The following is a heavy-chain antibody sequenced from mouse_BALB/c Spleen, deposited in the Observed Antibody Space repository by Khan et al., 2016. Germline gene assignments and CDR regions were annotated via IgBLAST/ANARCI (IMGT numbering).Heavy chain of an antibody. V-gene: IGHV5-4*02. CDR2: ISDGGSYT. D-gene: IGHD2-4*01. CDR3: AREGLRRGFAY. CDR1: GLTFSDYY. Sequence: EVELVESGGGLVKPGGSLKLSCAASGLTFSDYYMYWVRQTPEKRLEWVATISDGGSYTYYPDSVKGRFTISRDNAKNNLYLQMSSLKSEDTAMXYCAREGLRRGFAYWGQGTLVTVSA. J-gene: IGHJ3*01.